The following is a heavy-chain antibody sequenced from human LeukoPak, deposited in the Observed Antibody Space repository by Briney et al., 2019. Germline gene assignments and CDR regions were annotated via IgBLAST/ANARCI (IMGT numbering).Heavy chain of an antibody. Sequence: PGRSMRLSCAASGFTFSSYGMHWVRQAPGKGLEWVSSISSSSSYIYYADSVKGRFTISRDNAKNSLYLQMNSLRAEDTAVYYCASRSHSSGWCLDYWGQGTLVTVSS. CDR2: ISSSSSYI. CDR3: ASRSHSSGWCLDY. J-gene: IGHJ4*02. D-gene: IGHD6-19*01. CDR1: GFTFSSYG. V-gene: IGHV3-21*01.